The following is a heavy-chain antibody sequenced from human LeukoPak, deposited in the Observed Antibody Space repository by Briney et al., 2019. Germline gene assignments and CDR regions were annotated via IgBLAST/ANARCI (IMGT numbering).Heavy chain of an antibody. V-gene: IGHV4-30-2*01. Sequence: PSETLSLTCTVSGGSISSGGYYWSWIRQPPGKGLEWIGYIYHSGSTYYNPSLKSRVTISVDRSKNQFSLKLSSVTAADTAVYYCARHRPHDAFDIWGQGTMVTVSS. J-gene: IGHJ3*02. CDR1: GGSISSGGYY. CDR2: IYHSGST. CDR3: ARHRPHDAFDI. D-gene: IGHD1-14*01.